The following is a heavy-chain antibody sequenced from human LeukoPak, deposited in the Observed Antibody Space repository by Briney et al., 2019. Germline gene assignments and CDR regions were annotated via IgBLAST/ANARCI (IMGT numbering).Heavy chain of an antibody. CDR2: INIQSSYI. CDR3: ARGSYVQQRQDLFDY. Sequence: GGSLRLSCAASGFTFSRYSMNWVRQAPGKGVEWVSSINIQSSYIYYADSVKGRFTISRDNAKSSLYLQMNSLRAEDTAVYYCARGSYVQQRQDLFDYWGQGTLVTVSS. CDR1: GFTFSRYS. V-gene: IGHV3-21*01. D-gene: IGHD6-13*01. J-gene: IGHJ4*02.